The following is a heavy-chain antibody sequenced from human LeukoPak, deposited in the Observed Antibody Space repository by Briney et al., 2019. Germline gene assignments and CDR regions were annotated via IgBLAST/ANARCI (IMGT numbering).Heavy chain of an antibody. CDR3: ARDTRFLEWLLFDP. D-gene: IGHD3-3*01. CDR2: IYHSGST. V-gene: IGHV4-4*02. Sequence: PSETLSLTCAVSGGSISSSNWWSWVRQPPGKGLEWIGEIYHSGSTNYNPSLKSRVTISVDKSKNQFSLKLSSVTAADTAVYYCARDTRFLEWLLFDPWGQGTLVTVSS. J-gene: IGHJ5*02. CDR1: GGSISSSNW.